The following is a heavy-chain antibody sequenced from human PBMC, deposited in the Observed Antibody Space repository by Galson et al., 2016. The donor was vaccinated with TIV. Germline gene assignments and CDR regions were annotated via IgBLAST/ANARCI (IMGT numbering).Heavy chain of an antibody. D-gene: IGHD6-19*01. CDR2: IWSDASNE. CDR3: ARGGSGWPRVPVYYFSYMEV. CDR1: GFRFSSHG. Sequence: SLRLSCAASGFRFSSHGMHWVRQAPGKGLEWVAFIWSDASNENYIDSVKGRFTISRDNSKNTLYLQMNSPRAEDTAIYYCARGGSGWPRVPVYYFSYMEVWGKGTTVSVSS. V-gene: IGHV3-33*01. J-gene: IGHJ6*03.